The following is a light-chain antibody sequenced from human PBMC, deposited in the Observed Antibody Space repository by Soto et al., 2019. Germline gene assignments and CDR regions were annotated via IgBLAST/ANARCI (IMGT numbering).Light chain of an antibody. Sequence: EIVLTQSPATLSLSPGERATLSCRASQSVSSYLAWYQQKPGQAPRLLIYDASNRATGIPARFSVSGSGTDFTLTISSLEPEDFAVYYCQQRSNFTFGGGTKVDIK. J-gene: IGKJ4*01. CDR3: QQRSNFT. V-gene: IGKV3-11*01. CDR1: QSVSSY. CDR2: DAS.